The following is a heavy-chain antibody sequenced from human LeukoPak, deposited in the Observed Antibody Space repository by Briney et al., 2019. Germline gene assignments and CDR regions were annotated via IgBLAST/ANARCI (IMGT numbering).Heavy chain of an antibody. D-gene: IGHD4-11*01. CDR3: VRSLYSNFDY. V-gene: IGHV3-74*01. J-gene: IGHJ4*02. CDR2: IHNDGTTT. CDR1: GFTFSNFW. Sequence: GGSLRLSCAASGFTFSNFWMHWVRQAPGKGPVWVSRIHNDGTTTNYADSVKGRFTISRDNAKNTVYLQMNSLRAEDTAVYYCVRSLYSNFDYWGQGTLVTVSS.